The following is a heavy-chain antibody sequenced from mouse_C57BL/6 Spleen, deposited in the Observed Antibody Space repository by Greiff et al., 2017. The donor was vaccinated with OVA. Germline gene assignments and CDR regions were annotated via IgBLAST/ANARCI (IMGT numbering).Heavy chain of an antibody. V-gene: IGHV5-6*02. J-gene: IGHJ2*01. CDR2: ISSGGSYT. D-gene: IGHD2-1*01. CDR3: ARQGVYYGLDY. CDR1: GFTFSSYG. Sequence: EVKLVESGGDLVKPGGSLKLSCAASGFTFSSYGMSWVRQTPDKRLEWVATISSGGSYTYYPDSVKGRFTISRDNAKNTLYLQMSSLKSEDTAMYYCARQGVYYGLDYWGQGTTLTVSS.